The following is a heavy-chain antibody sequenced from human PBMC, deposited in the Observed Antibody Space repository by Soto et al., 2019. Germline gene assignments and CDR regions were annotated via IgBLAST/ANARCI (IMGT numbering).Heavy chain of an antibody. J-gene: IGHJ6*02. CDR2: VYHNGTS. CDR1: GGSIRSTNW. CDR3: ARDLDRYCSVTSCHAMDV. Sequence: NPSETLSLTCVVSGGSIRSTNWWALVRQTPGKGLEWIGEVYHNGTSNYNPSLKGRATISVDRSKDQVSLRLNSVIDADTAVYYCARDLDRYCSVTSCHAMDVWGQGTPVTVSS. D-gene: IGHD2-15*01. V-gene: IGHV4-4*02.